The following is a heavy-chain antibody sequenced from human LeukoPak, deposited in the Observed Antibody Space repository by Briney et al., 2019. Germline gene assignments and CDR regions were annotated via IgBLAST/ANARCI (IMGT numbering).Heavy chain of an antibody. D-gene: IGHD1-7*01. CDR2: IKPNTGGT. CDR1: GYTFTGYY. V-gene: IGHV1-2*02. Sequence: GASVKVSCKASGYTFTGYYMHWVRQAPGQGLEWMGWIKPNTGGTNYAQKFQGRVTMTRDTSISTAYMELSGLRSDDTAVYYCARLGQAGPTRLGPDPWGQGTLVTVSS. CDR3: ARLGQAGPTRLGPDP. J-gene: IGHJ5*02.